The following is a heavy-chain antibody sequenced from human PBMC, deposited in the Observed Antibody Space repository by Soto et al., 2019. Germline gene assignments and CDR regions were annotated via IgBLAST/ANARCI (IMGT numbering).Heavy chain of an antibody. J-gene: IGHJ4*02. V-gene: IGHV3-30*03. Sequence: QVQLVESGGGVVQPGRSLRLSCAASGFTFSSYGMHWVRQAPGKGLEWVAVISYDGSNKYYADSVKGRFTISRVNSKNTLYLQMNSLRAEDTAVYYCATSPRKYSGSYPIWGQGTLVTVSS. CDR3: ATSPRKYSGSYPI. D-gene: IGHD1-26*01. CDR2: ISYDGSNK. CDR1: GFTFSSYG.